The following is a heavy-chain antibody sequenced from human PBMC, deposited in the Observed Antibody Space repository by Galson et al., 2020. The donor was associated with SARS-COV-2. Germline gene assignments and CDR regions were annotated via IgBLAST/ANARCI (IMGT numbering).Heavy chain of an antibody. Sequence: GASLRLSCAASGFTSSSYAMHWVRQAPGKGLEWVAVISYDGSNKYYADSVKGRFTISRDNSKNTLYLQMNSLRAEDTAVYYCAGDEVGTKRAGPADYWGQGTLVTVSS. CDR1: GFTSSSYA. CDR3: AGDEVGTKRAGPADY. J-gene: IGHJ4*02. V-gene: IGHV3-30*04. CDR2: ISYDGSNK. D-gene: IGHD2-21*02.